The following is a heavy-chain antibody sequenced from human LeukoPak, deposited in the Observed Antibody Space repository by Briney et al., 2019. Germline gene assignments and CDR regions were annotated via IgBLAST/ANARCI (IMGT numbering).Heavy chain of an antibody. CDR3: ARVGAGYFRYYYYGMDV. J-gene: IGHJ6*02. V-gene: IGHV4-59*01. CDR1: GGSISSYY. Sequence: KSSETLSLTCTISGGSISSYYWSWIRQPPGKGLGWIGYIYYSGSTNYNPSLKSRVTISVDTSKNQFSLKLSSVTAADTAVYYCARVGAGYFRYYYYGMDVWGQGTTVTVSS. D-gene: IGHD2/OR15-2a*01. CDR2: IYYSGST.